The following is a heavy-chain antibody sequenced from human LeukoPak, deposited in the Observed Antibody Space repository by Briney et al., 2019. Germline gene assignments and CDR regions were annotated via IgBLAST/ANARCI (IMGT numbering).Heavy chain of an antibody. Sequence: GGSLRLSCAASGFTFSSYSMNWVRQAPGKGLEWVSYISSSSSTIYYADSVKGRFTISRDNAKNSLYLQMNNLRAEDTAVYSCARRTNYLAFDYWGQGTLVTVSS. V-gene: IGHV3-48*01. D-gene: IGHD4/OR15-4a*01. CDR2: ISSSSSTI. CDR1: GFTFSSYS. J-gene: IGHJ4*02. CDR3: ARRTNYLAFDY.